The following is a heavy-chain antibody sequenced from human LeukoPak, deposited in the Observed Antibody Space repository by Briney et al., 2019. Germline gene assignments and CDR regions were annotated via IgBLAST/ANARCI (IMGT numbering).Heavy chain of an antibody. J-gene: IGHJ3*02. CDR1: GYTFTRYG. V-gene: IGHV1-2*02. CDR2: MNPNSDDT. Sequence: ASVKVSCKASGYTFTRYGISWVRQAPGQGLEWMGWMNPNSDDTNYAQKFQGRVTMTRDTSINTAYMELSSLRSDDTAVYYCARDYAISGYCGSSDAFDIWGQGTMVTVSS. CDR3: ARDYAISGYCGSSDAFDI. D-gene: IGHD3-22*01.